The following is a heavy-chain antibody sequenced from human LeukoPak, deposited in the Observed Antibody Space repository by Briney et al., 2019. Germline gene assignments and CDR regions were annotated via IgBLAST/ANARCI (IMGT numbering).Heavy chain of an antibody. V-gene: IGHV3-23*01. Sequence: GGSLRLSCAASGFTLSSTAMSWVRQAPGKGLEWVSTIAISDGKTYYADSVKGQFSISRDTPKNTLYLQMNSLRAEDTAVYYCAKLGTSDDYWGQGALVTVSS. CDR1: GFTLSSTA. CDR2: IAISDGKT. CDR3: AKLGTSDDY. J-gene: IGHJ4*02. D-gene: IGHD2-2*01.